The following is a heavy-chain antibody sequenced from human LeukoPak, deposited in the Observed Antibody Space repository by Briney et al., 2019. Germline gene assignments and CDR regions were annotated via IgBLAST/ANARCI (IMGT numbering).Heavy chain of an antibody. Sequence: SQTLSLTCDISGDTVSSNSAAWSWIRQSPSRGLEWLGRTYYRSKWFNDYAMSVKGRMTINPDTSKNQFSLQLNSVTPEDTAVYYCARDLHELELYYFDSWGQGTMVIVSS. V-gene: IGHV6-1*01. J-gene: IGHJ4*02. CDR1: GDTVSSNSAA. CDR2: TYYRSKWFN. CDR3: ARDLHELELYYFDS. D-gene: IGHD1-7*01.